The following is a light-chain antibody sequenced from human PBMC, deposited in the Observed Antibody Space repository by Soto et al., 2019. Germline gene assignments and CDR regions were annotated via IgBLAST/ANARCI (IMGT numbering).Light chain of an antibody. CDR3: QRYDSAPWT. J-gene: IGKJ1*01. Sequence: EIQMTQSPSSLSASLGDRVTITCRASQGISNYLAWYQQQPGKVPKLLIYSASTLQLGVPSRFSGSGSGTDFTLTISSLQPEDVATYYCQRYDSAPWTFGQGTKVEIK. V-gene: IGKV1-27*01. CDR1: QGISNY. CDR2: SAS.